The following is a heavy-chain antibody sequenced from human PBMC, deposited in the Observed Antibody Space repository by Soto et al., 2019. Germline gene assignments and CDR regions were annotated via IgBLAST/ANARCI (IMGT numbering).Heavy chain of an antibody. V-gene: IGHV3-23*01. J-gene: IGHJ3*02. CDR3: ANTAGVVISPDAFDI. Sequence: GGFLRLSCVASGFTFSSYAMSWVRQAPGKGLEWVSAISGSGGSTYYADSVKGRFTISRDNSKNTLYLQMNSLRAEDTAVYYCANTAGVVISPDAFDIWGQGTMVTVSS. CDR1: GFTFSSYA. CDR2: ISGSGGST. D-gene: IGHD3-3*01.